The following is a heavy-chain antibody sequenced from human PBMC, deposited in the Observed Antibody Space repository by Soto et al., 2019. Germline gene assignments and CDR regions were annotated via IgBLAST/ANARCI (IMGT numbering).Heavy chain of an antibody. CDR2: ISAYNGNT. CDR3: ARDLYRGRSYYYYYYGMDV. D-gene: IGHD3-10*01. CDR1: GYTFTSYG. V-gene: IGHV1-18*04. Sequence: GASVKVSCKASGYTFTSYGISWVRQAPGQGLEWMGWISAYNGNTNYAQKLQGRVTMTTDTSTSTAHMELRSLRSDDTAVYYCARDLYRGRSYYYYYYGMDVWGQGTTVTAP. J-gene: IGHJ6*02.